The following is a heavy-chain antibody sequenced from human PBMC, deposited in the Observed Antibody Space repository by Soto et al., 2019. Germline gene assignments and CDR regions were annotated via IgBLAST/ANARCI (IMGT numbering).Heavy chain of an antibody. CDR3: AKDSNYDILTGYGMGRYYGMDV. V-gene: IGHV3-23*01. J-gene: IGHJ6*02. CDR2: ISGSGGST. Sequence: GGSLRLSCAASGFTFSSYAMSWVRQAPGKGLEWVSAISGSGGSTYYADSVKGRFTISRDNSKNTLYLQMNSLRAEDTAVYYCAKDSNYDILTGYGMGRYYGMDVWGQGTTVTSP. D-gene: IGHD3-9*01. CDR1: GFTFSSYA.